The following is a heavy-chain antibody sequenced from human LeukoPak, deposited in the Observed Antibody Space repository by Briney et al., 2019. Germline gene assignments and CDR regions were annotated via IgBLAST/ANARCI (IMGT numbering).Heavy chain of an antibody. V-gene: IGHV3-64*01. J-gene: IGHJ6*04. CDR1: GFTFTNYA. CDR3: ARRFAAQLAFVDV. Sequence: PGGSLRLSCAASGFTFTNYAMHWVRQAPEKGLEYVSAISYNGGSTYYANSVKGRFTITRDNSKNTLYLQMGSLRAEDMAVYYCARRFAAQLAFVDVWGKGTTVTISS. CDR2: ISYNGGST. D-gene: IGHD3-3*02.